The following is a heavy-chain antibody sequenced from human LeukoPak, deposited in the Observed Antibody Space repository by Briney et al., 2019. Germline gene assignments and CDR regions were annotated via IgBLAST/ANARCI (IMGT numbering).Heavy chain of an antibody. J-gene: IGHJ4*02. CDR3: ARETMFSGYYFDF. CDR2: INHSGST. D-gene: IGHD3-10*02. Sequence: SETLSLTCAVYGGSFSGYYWSWIRQPPGKRLEWIGEINHSGSTNYNPSLKSRVTISVDTSKNQFSLKLSSVTAADTAVYYCARETMFSGYYFDFWGQGILVTVSS. CDR1: GGSFSGYY. V-gene: IGHV4-34*01.